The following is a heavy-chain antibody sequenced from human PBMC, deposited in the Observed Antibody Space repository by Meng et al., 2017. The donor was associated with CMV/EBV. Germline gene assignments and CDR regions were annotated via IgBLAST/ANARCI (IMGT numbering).Heavy chain of an antibody. Sequence: GESLKISCAASGFTFSDYYMSWIRQAPGKGLEWVSYISSSGSTIYYADSVKGRFTISRDNAKNSLYLQMNSLRAEDTAVYYCARDGLEGPIWSGPYYYYGMDVWGQGTTVTVSS. CDR3: ARDGLEGPIWSGPYYYYGMDV. V-gene: IGHV3-11*04. D-gene: IGHD3-3*01. CDR1: GFTFSDYY. CDR2: ISSSGSTI. J-gene: IGHJ6*02.